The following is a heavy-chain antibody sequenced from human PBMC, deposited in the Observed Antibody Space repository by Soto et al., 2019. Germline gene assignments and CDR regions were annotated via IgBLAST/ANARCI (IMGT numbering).Heavy chain of an antibody. J-gene: IGHJ4*02. CDR2: INAKSGGT. D-gene: IGHD6-13*01. CDR3: ARELAAAPDY. Sequence: ASVKVSCKASGYTITAHLLHWVRQAPGQGLEWMGWINAKSGGTDYAQKFQGRVTMTRNTSISTAYMELSSLRSEDTAVYYCARELAAAPDYWGQGTLVTVSS. CDR1: GYTITAHL. V-gene: IGHV1-2*02.